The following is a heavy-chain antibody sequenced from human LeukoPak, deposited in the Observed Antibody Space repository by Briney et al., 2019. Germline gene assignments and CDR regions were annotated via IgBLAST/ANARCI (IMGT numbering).Heavy chain of an antibody. CDR3: ARFPHRIAAPLGDY. CDR1: GGSISSSSYY. CDR2: IYYSGST. V-gene: IGHV4-39*01. Sequence: SETLSLTCTVSGGSISSSSYYWGWIRQPPGKGLEWIGSIYYSGSTYYNPSLKSRVAISVDTSKNQFSLKLSSVTAADTAVYYCARFPHRIAAPLGDYWGQGTLVTVSS. J-gene: IGHJ4*02. D-gene: IGHD6-6*01.